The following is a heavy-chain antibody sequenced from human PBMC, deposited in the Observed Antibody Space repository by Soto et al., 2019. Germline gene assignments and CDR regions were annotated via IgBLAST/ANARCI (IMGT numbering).Heavy chain of an antibody. V-gene: IGHV3-30*03. CDR2: ISHDGSNI. CDR3: TRGSVYHSPFDS. J-gene: IGHJ3*01. CDR1: GFTFSNYG. D-gene: IGHD3-22*01. Sequence: RGELIVSSGASGFTFSNYGMHWVRQAPGKGLEWVAVISHDGSNIYYVDSVKGRFTISRDNSKNTLYLQMNSLRVEDTAVYYSTRGSVYHSPFDSWGQG.